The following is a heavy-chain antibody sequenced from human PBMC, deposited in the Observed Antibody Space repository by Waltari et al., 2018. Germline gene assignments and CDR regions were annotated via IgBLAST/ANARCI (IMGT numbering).Heavy chain of an antibody. Sequence: QPQLQESGPGLVKPSETLSLTCTVSGASISSSAYYWGWIRQPPGQGLEWIGKIYYNGGTDDNPSLNSRVTISVDTAKNQVSLRLNSVTAADTAVYYCGSSPSQGTEWRSPIDYWGQGALVTVSS. CDR1: GASISSSAYY. CDR2: IYYNGGT. J-gene: IGHJ4*01. CDR3: GSSPSQGTEWRSPIDY. D-gene: IGHD3-3*01. V-gene: IGHV4-39*01.